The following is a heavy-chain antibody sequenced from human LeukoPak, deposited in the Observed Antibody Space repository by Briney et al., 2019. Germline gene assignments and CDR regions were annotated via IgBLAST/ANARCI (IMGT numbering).Heavy chain of an antibody. Sequence: PGGSLTLSCAASGFPFSSYGMHWVRQAPGKGLEWVAVIWYDGSNEYCADSVKGRFTISRDNSKNTLYLQMNSLRAEDTAVYYCARDHEWGRAYFDYWGQGTLVTVSS. CDR2: IWYDGSNE. D-gene: IGHD1-26*01. V-gene: IGHV3-33*01. CDR3: ARDHEWGRAYFDY. CDR1: GFPFSSYG. J-gene: IGHJ4*02.